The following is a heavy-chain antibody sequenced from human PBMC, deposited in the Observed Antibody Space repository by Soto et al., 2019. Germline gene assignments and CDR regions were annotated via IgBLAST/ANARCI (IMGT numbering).Heavy chain of an antibody. D-gene: IGHD2-21*01. Sequence: QVQLQQWGAGLLKPSETLSLTCAVNGGSFTGYYWCWFRQPPGKGLEWIGEIKDGGSTNYSPSLRRXXTXSXXTAKEQFSLKVTSVTAADTAVYYCARGQEGVVATHWDQGSLVTVSS. V-gene: IGHV4-34*01. CDR1: GGSFTGYY. J-gene: IGHJ4*02. CDR3: ARGQEGVVATH. CDR2: IKDGGST.